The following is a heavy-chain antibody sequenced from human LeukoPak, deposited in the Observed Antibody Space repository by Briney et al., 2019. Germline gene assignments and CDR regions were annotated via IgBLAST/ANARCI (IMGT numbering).Heavy chain of an antibody. CDR2: IYHSGST. Sequence: SEALSLTCTVSGGSISSYYWSWIRQPPGKGLEWIGSIYHSGSTYYNPSLKSRVTISVDTSKNQFSLKLSSVTAADTAVYYCARIRHGSGIYYYYMDVWGKGTTVTISS. D-gene: IGHD3-10*01. J-gene: IGHJ6*03. V-gene: IGHV4-59*08. CDR3: ARIRHGSGIYYYYMDV. CDR1: GGSISSYY.